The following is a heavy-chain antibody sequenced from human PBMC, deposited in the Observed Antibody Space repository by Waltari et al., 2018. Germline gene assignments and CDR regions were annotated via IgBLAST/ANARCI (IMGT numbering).Heavy chain of an antibody. CDR3: GRIAVGDEGGYFQH. V-gene: IGHV4-39*01. CDR1: GGSVSSNYN. CDR2: MQYRGST. Sequence: QLQLQESGPGLVKPSESLSLTCTVSGGSVSSNYNGGWIRQTPGKGLEWMGNMQYRGSTFYNPSLKSLVTISLDTSKNQFSLRLSSVGAADTAVYFCGRIAVGDEGGYFQHWGQGTLVTVSS. J-gene: IGHJ1*01. D-gene: IGHD4-17*01.